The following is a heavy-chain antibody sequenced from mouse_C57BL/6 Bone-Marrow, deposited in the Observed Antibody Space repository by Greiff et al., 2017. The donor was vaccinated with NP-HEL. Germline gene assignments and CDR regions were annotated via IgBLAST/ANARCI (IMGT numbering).Heavy chain of an antibody. CDR3: ARDGQLRRNYFDY. D-gene: IGHD3-2*02. CDR2: IDPSDSYT. V-gene: IGHV1-69*01. J-gene: IGHJ2*01. CDR1: GYTFTSYW. Sequence: QVQLQQPGAELVMPGASVKLSCKASGYTFTSYWMHWVKQRPGQGLEWIGEIDPSDSYTNYNQKFKGKSTLTVDKSSSTAYMQLSSLPSEDSAVYYCARDGQLRRNYFDYWGQGTTLTVSS.